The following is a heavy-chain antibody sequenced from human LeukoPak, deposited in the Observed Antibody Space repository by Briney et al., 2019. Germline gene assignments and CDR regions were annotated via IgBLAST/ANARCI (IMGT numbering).Heavy chain of an antibody. J-gene: IGHJ5*02. Sequence: VASVKVSCKASGYTFTGYYMHWVRQAPGQGLEWMGWINPNSGGTNYAQKFQGRVTMTRDTSISTAYMELSRLRSDDTAVYHCARGETYCSGGSCYPGWFDPWGQGTLVTVSS. CDR2: INPNSGGT. CDR3: ARGETYCSGGSCYPGWFDP. D-gene: IGHD2-15*01. V-gene: IGHV1-2*02. CDR1: GYTFTGYY.